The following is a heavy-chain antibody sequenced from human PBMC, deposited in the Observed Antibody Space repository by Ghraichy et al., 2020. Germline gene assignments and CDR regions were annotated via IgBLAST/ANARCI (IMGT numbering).Heavy chain of an antibody. V-gene: IGHV3-33*01. CDR1: GFTFSSYG. CDR3: ARGESTKTRGTFDY. CDR2: IWYDGSNK. Sequence: GGSLRLSCAASGFTFSSYGMHWVRQAPGKGLEWVAVIWYDGSNKYYADSVKGRFTISRDNSKNTLYLQMNSLRAKDTAVYYCARGESTKTRGTFDYWGQGTLVTVSS. J-gene: IGHJ4*02. D-gene: IGHD2-2*01.